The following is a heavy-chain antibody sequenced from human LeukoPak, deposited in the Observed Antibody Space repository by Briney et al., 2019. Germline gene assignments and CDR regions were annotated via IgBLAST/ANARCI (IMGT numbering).Heavy chain of an antibody. V-gene: IGHV3-30*18. Sequence: PGRSLRLSCAASGFTFSSYGMHWVRQAPGKGLEWVAVISYDGSNKYYADSVKGRFTISRDNSKNTLYLQMNSLRAEDTAVYYCANLYGGNSRGPFDYWGQGTLVTVSS. J-gene: IGHJ4*02. CDR1: GFTFSSYG. D-gene: IGHD4-23*01. CDR3: ANLYGGNSRGPFDY. CDR2: ISYDGSNK.